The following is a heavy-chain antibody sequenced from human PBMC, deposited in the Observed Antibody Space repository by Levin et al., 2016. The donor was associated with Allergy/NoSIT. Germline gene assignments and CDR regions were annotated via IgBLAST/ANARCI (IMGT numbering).Heavy chain of an antibody. D-gene: IGHD3-10*01. CDR1: GASISSYY. V-gene: IGHV4-59*12. Sequence: GSLRLSCTVSGASISSYYWSWIRQPPGQGPEWIGYIYYGGSTDYNPSLKSRVSISVDTSKNQLSLKLRSVTAADTAVYYCAKDGVRFDPWGQGTLVTVSS. J-gene: IGHJ5*02. CDR3: AKDGVRFDP. CDR2: IYYGGST.